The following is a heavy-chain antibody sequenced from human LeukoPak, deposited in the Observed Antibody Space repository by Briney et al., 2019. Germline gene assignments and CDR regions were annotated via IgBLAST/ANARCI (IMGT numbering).Heavy chain of an antibody. Sequence: SETLSLTCTVSGGSISSYYWSWIRQPPGKGLEWIGYIYYSGSTNYNPSLKSRVTISVDTSKNQFSLKLSSATAADTAVYYCARENSPEGSLYWYFDLWGRGTLATVSS. J-gene: IGHJ2*01. V-gene: IGHV4-59*01. CDR2: IYYSGST. CDR1: GGSISSYY. D-gene: IGHD2-21*01. CDR3: ARENSPEGSLYWYFDL.